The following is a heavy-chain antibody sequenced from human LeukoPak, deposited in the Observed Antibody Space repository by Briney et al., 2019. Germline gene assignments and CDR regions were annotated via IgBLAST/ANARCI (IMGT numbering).Heavy chain of an antibody. J-gene: IGHJ4*02. Sequence: PGGSLRLSCAASGFTFSSFVLNWVRQAPGKGLEWVSTISGSGGTTYYADSVKGRFTISRDNSKNTLNLQMNSLRAEDTAVYYCARGGVVGAINYFDYWGQGTLVTVSS. CDR2: ISGSGGTT. D-gene: IGHD1-26*01. CDR3: ARGGVVGAINYFDY. V-gene: IGHV3-23*01. CDR1: GFTFSSFV.